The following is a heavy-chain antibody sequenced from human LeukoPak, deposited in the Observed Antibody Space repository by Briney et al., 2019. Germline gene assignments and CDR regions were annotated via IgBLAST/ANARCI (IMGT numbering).Heavy chain of an antibody. Sequence: SQTLSLTCTVSGGSISSGGYYWSWIRQHPGKGLEWNGYIYYNGSTYYNPSLKSRVTISVDTSKNQFSLKLSSVTAADTAVYYCARAQSGYDRYYYFDYWGQGTLVTVSS. V-gene: IGHV4-31*03. D-gene: IGHD5-12*01. J-gene: IGHJ4*02. CDR2: IYYNGST. CDR3: ARAQSGYDRYYYFDY. CDR1: GGSISSGGYY.